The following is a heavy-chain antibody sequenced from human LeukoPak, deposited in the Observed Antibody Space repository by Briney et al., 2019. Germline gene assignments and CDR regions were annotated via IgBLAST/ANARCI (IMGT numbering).Heavy chain of an antibody. CDR3: ASHCSGGSCYEGYTWFDP. CDR1: GYSISSGYY. CDR2: KHNSGST. Sequence: PSETLSLTCAVSGYSISSGYYWGWIRQPPGKGLEWIGSKHNSGSTHYNPSLKSRVTISVDRSKNQFSLKLSSVTAADTAVYYCASHCSGGSCYEGYTWFDPWGQGALGAVSS. V-gene: IGHV4-38-2*01. J-gene: IGHJ5*02. D-gene: IGHD2-15*01.